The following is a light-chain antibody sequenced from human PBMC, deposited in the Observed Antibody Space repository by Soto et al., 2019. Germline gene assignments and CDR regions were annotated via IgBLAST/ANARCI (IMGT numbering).Light chain of an antibody. Sequence: IVMTQSRDSLAASLGERPTVNCKSTQSVLYRSNNNNYLAWYKQKPGQPPKLLLYWASTRESGVPDRFSGSGSGTDFTLTIRNLRAEDGAVYYCQQYYTNHVAFGQVTKV. CDR3: QQYYTNHVA. CDR1: QSVLYRSNNNNY. V-gene: IGKV4-1*01. J-gene: IGKJ1*01. CDR2: WAS.